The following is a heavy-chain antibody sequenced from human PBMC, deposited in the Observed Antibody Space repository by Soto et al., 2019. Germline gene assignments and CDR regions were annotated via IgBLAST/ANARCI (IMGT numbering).Heavy chain of an antibody. J-gene: IGHJ5*02. Sequence: QVQLQESGPGLVRPSETLSLTCTVSDVSIGGSFHYLGWTRQPPGKGLEWIGNIDLGGTKYYNPSLKSRLTLSLDTSKKLLSLELTSVTATDTAVYYCAIYQRGYSGGSQFDPWGQGTLVTVSS. CDR2: IDLGGTK. CDR3: AIYQRGYSGGSQFDP. V-gene: IGHV4-39*01. CDR1: DVSIGGSFHY. D-gene: IGHD5-12*01.